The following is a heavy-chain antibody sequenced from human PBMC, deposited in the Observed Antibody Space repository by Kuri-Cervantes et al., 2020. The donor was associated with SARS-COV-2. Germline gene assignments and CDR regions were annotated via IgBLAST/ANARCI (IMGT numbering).Heavy chain of an antibody. CDR2: INPNSGGT. D-gene: IGHD1-14*01. Sequence: ASVKVSCKASGGTFSSYAISWMRQAPGQGLEWMGWINPNSGGTNYAQKFQGRVTMTRDTSTSTVYMELSSLRSEDTAVYYCARGEGSRYPDKLYYYYMDVWGKGTTVTVSS. V-gene: IGHV1-2*02. CDR1: GGTFSSYA. J-gene: IGHJ6*03. CDR3: ARGEGSRYPDKLYYYYMDV.